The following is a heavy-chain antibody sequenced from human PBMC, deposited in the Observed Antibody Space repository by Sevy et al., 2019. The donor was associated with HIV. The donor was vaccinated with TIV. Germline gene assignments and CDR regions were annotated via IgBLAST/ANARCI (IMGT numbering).Heavy chain of an antibody. CDR2: ISFHETIK. CDR3: AKDRDVVGAKLDF. J-gene: IGHJ4*02. V-gene: IGHV3-30*18. D-gene: IGHD1-26*01. CDR1: GFTFSDFG. Sequence: GGSLRLSCAASGFTFSDFGMHWVRQAPGKGLEWVAVISFHETIKFYAESVKGRFTISRDNSKNTLYLEMNSLRAGDTALYYCAKDRDVVGAKLDFWGQGTLVTVSS.